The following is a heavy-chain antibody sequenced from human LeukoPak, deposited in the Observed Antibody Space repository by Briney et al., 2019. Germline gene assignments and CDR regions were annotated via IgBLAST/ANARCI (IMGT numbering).Heavy chain of an antibody. J-gene: IGHJ4*02. V-gene: IGHV1-46*01. D-gene: IGHD3-22*01. CDR2: INPSGGST. CDR1: GYTFTSHY. CDR3: AREGSSGSFDY. Sequence: ASVKVSCKACGYTFTSHYMHWVRQAPGQGLEWMGIINPSGGSTSYAQKFQGRVTMTRDMSTSTVYMELSSLRSEDTAVYYCAREGSSGSFDYWGQGTLVTVSS.